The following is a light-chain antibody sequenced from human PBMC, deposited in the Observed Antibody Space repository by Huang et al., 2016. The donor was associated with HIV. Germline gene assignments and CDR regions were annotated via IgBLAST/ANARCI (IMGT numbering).Light chain of an antibody. CDR3: MQGLQTWT. CDR1: QSLLHSNGHNY. Sequence: DIVMVQSPASLSVTPGAAASITCRSSQSLLHSNGHNYLDWYWQKPGQSPQRLIYLGATRASGVPDRFSGSGAGTDFTLRINRVEAGDVGVYYCMQGLQTWTFGQGTKVEIK. V-gene: IGKV2-28*01. CDR2: LGA. J-gene: IGKJ1*01.